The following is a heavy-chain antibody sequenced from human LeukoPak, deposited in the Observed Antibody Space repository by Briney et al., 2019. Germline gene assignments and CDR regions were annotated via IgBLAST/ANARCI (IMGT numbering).Heavy chain of an antibody. D-gene: IGHD3-10*01. CDR3: ARMTRGVMRMDYFDY. Sequence: ESGPALVRPTQTLTLTCTVSGFSLTTSGICVTWIRQPPGKALEWLARIDWDDDKFYATSLKTRLTVSKDIPNNQVVLTMTNMDPVDTGTYYCARMTRGVMRMDYFDYWGQGSLVTVSS. J-gene: IGHJ4*02. V-gene: IGHV2-70*17. CDR1: GFSLTTSGIC. CDR2: IDWDDDK.